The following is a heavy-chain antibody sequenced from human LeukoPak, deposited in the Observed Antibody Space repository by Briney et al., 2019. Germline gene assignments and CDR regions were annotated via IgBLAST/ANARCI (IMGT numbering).Heavy chain of an antibody. CDR1: GFRFSDYI. CDR2: IRRKRNGYTT. J-gene: IGHJ3*02. Sequence: GGSLRLSCAASGFRFSDYILDWVRQAPGKGLEWVGRIRRKRNGYTTEYAASVKGRFTISGDDLKKSLDLHMTSLKTDDTAVYYCSRDGTEGDNSAFDIWGRGTMVTVSS. V-gene: IGHV3-72*01. CDR3: SRDGTEGDNSAFDI. D-gene: IGHD3-22*01.